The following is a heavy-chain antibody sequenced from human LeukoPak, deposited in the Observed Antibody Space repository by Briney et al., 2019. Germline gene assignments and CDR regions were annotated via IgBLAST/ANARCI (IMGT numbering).Heavy chain of an antibody. D-gene: IGHD6-19*01. CDR1: DGSIINNNHY. V-gene: IGHV4-61*05. Sequence: SETLSLTCTVSDGSIINNNHYWGWTRQPPGKGLEWIGEIHHSGSTNHNPSLRSRVTISVDKSNNQFSLKLSSVTAADTAVYYCARAPPCSSDWWCDDPWGQGTLVTVSS. CDR2: IHHSGST. J-gene: IGHJ5*02. CDR3: ARAPPCSSDWWCDDP.